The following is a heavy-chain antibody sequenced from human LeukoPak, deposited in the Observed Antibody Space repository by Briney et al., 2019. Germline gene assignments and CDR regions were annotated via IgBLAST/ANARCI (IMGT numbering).Heavy chain of an antibody. Sequence: PGGSLRLSCVASGFTFSSYNMNWVRQAPGKGLGWVSSISSSSSYIYYADSVKGRFTISRDNFKRTVHLEMSNLRADDTAMYYCVRRAAVRGMDFWGLGTTVIVSS. CDR2: ISSSSSYI. J-gene: IGHJ6*02. D-gene: IGHD1-14*01. CDR1: GFTFSSYN. V-gene: IGHV3-21*04. CDR3: VRRAAVRGMDF.